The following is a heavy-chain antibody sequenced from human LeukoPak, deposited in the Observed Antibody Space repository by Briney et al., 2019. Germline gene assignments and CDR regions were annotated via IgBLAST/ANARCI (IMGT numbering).Heavy chain of an antibody. V-gene: IGHV3-53*01. J-gene: IGHJ4*02. CDR1: GFTVSSNY. Sequence: PGGSLRLSCEASGFTVSSNYMSWVRQAPGKGLEWVSVIYSGGSTYYADSVKGRFTISRDNSKNTLYLQMNSLRAEDTAVYYCARDHAFDYWGQGTLVTVSS. CDR3: ARDHAFDY. CDR2: IYSGGST.